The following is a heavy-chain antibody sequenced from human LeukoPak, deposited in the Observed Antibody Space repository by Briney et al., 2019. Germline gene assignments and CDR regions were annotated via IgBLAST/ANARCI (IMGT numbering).Heavy chain of an antibody. V-gene: IGHV3-49*03. D-gene: IGHD2-2*01. J-gene: IGHJ6*03. Sequence: GGSLRLSCTASGFTFGDYPMSWFRQAPGKGLEWVGFIRSKAYGGTTEYAASVKGRITISRDDSKSIAYLQMNSLKTEDTAVYYCSRLDQLLGSYYMDVWAKGPRSPSP. CDR2: IRSKAYGGTT. CDR3: SRLDQLLGSYYMDV. CDR1: GFTFGDYP.